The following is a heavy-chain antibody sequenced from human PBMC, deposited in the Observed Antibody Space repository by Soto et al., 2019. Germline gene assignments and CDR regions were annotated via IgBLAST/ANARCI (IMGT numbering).Heavy chain of an antibody. CDR2: ISNSSSYT. CDR1: GFTFSDYY. Sequence: PGGSLRLSCAASGFTFSDYYMSWIRQAPGKGLEWVSYISNSSSYTNYADSVKGRFTISRDNAKNSLYLQMNNLRAEDTAVYYCAGDQGAYSGYGYYDGTDVWGQGTTVTVSS. CDR3: AGDQGAYSGYGYYDGTDV. V-gene: IGHV3-11*06. D-gene: IGHD5-12*01. J-gene: IGHJ6*02.